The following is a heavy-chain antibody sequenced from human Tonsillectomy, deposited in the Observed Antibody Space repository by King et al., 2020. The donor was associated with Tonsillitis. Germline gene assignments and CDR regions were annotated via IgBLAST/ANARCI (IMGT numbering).Heavy chain of an antibody. CDR2: IYYSGST. J-gene: IGHJ6*02. D-gene: IGHD3-10*01. Sequence: QLQESGPGLVKPSQTLSLTCTVSGGSISSGGYYWSWIRQHPGKGLEWIGYIYYSGSTYYNPSLKSRVTISVDTSKNQFSLKLSSVTAADTAVYYCARDYYGRGNYYYYGMDVWGQGTTVTVSS. V-gene: IGHV4-31*03. CDR3: ARDYYGRGNYYYYGMDV. CDR1: GGSISSGGYY.